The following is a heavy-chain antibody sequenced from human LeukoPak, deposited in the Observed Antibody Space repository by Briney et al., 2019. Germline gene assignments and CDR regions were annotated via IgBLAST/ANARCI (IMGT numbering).Heavy chain of an antibody. D-gene: IGHD3-16*01. CDR1: GYTFTTYD. J-gene: IGHJ4*02. V-gene: IGHV1-8*01. Sequence: ASVKVSCKASGYTFTTYDINWVRQATGQGLEWMGWMNPISGNTGYAQKFKGRVTMTRNTSITTAYMELSSLRSEDTAVYYCARDHPRGGGFDYWGQGTLVTVSS. CDR2: MNPISGNT. CDR3: ARDHPRGGGFDY.